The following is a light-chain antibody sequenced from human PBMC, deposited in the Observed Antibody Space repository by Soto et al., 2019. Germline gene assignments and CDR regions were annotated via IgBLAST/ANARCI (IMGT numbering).Light chain of an antibody. J-gene: IGKJ2*01. Sequence: EIVMTQSPATLSVSPGERVTLSCRVSQSVSSNLAWYQKKPGQAPRLLIYGASTRATGIPARFSGSGSGPEFTLTISSLQSEDFAVYYCQQYNNWPPYTFGQGTKLEIK. CDR1: QSVSSN. CDR3: QQYNNWPPYT. V-gene: IGKV3-15*01. CDR2: GAS.